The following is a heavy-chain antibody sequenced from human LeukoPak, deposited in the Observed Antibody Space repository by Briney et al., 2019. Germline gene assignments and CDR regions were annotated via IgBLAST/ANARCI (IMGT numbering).Heavy chain of an antibody. Sequence: PSETLSLTCTVSGGSISSYYWSWIRQPPGKGLEWIGYIYYSGSTNYNPSLKSRVTISVDPSKNQFSLKLGSVTAADTAVYYCARDDPYSSSWYGNSYYYMDVWGKGTRVTVSS. CDR1: GGSISSYY. CDR3: ARDDPYSSSWYGNSYYYMDV. D-gene: IGHD6-13*01. J-gene: IGHJ6*03. V-gene: IGHV4-59*01. CDR2: IYYSGST.